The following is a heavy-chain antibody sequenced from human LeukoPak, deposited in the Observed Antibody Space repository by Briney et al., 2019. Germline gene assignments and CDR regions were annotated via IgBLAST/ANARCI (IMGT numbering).Heavy chain of an antibody. J-gene: IGHJ5*02. Sequence: SETLSFTCTVSGASISSYYWDWIRQPAGKGLEWIGRIYTSGNTDYNPSLKSRVTMSLDTSKNQFSLKLSSVTAADTAVYYCARDRGSGSNLGYNWFDPWGQGTLVTVSS. CDR1: GASISSYY. D-gene: IGHD1-26*01. CDR2: IYTSGNT. V-gene: IGHV4-4*07. CDR3: ARDRGSGSNLGYNWFDP.